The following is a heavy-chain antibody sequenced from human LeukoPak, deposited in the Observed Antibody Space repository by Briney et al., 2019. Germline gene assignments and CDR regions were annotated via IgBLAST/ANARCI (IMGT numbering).Heavy chain of an antibody. J-gene: IGHJ4*02. Sequence: ASVKVSCKASGGTFSSYAISWVRQAPGQGLEWMGWISAYNGNTNSAQKLQGRVTMTTDTSTSTAYMDLRSLRSDDTAVYYCARDQAATNTQVRFCLDWGQGTLVTVSS. CDR3: ARDQAATNTQVRFCLD. CDR2: ISAYNGNT. CDR1: GGTFSSYA. V-gene: IGHV1-18*01. D-gene: IGHD3-9*01.